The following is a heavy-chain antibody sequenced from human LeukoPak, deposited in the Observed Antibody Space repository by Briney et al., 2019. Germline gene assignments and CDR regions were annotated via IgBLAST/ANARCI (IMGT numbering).Heavy chain of an antibody. Sequence: SETLSLTCAVYGGSFRDYYWAWIRQPPGKGLGWIGEINHSGSTNYNPSLKSRVTISVDTSKNQFSLKLNSFTAADTAVYYCVTQQHLAQIFDYWSQGTLVTVSS. V-gene: IGHV4-34*01. CDR3: VTQQHLAQIFDY. CDR2: INHSGST. D-gene: IGHD2-2*01. CDR1: GGSFRDYY. J-gene: IGHJ4*02.